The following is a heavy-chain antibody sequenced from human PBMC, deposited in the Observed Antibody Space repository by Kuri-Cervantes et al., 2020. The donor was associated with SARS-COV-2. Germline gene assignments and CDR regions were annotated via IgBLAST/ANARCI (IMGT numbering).Heavy chain of an antibody. D-gene: IGHD6-6*01. CDR3: ARVNDVIAARLHDAFDI. CDR2: ISYDGSSK. CDR1: GFTFSSYA. J-gene: IGHJ3*02. Sequence: GGSLRLSCAASGFTFSSYAMHWVRQAPGKGLEWVAVISYDGSSKYYADSVKGRFTISRDNSKNTLYLQMNSLRAEDTAVYYCARVNDVIAARLHDAFDIWGRGTMVTVSS. V-gene: IGHV3-30-3*01.